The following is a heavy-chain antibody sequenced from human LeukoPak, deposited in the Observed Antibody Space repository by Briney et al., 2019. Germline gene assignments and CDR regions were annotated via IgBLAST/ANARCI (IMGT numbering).Heavy chain of an antibody. D-gene: IGHD3-10*01. Sequence: KPSQTLSLTCAVSGGSISSGGYSWSWIRQPPGKGLEWIGYIYHSGSTYYNPSLKSRVTISVDRPKNQFSLKLSSVTAADTAVYYCARAGSDGYFDYWGQGTLVTVSS. CDR2: IYHSGST. V-gene: IGHV4-30-2*01. CDR3: ARAGSDGYFDY. J-gene: IGHJ4*02. CDR1: GGSISSGGYS.